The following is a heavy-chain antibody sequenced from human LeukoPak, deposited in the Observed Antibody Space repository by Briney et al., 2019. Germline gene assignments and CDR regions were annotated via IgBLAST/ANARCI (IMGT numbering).Heavy chain of an antibody. CDR2: ISGSGGGT. CDR1: GFTFNSYA. D-gene: IGHD1-26*01. Sequence: QPGGSLRLSCAASGFTFNSYAMSWVRQAPEKGLEWVATISGSGGGTYYADSVKGRFTISRDDSKNTLYLQMNSLRVEDMAVYYCAKDLGRYRNNYFDYWGQGTLVTVSS. J-gene: IGHJ4*02. CDR3: AKDLGRYRNNYFDY. V-gene: IGHV3-23*01.